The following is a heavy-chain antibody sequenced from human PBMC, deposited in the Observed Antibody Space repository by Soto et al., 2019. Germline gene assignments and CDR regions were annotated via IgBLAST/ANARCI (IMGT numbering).Heavy chain of an antibody. J-gene: IGHJ4*02. D-gene: IGHD3-3*01. Sequence: GGSLRLSCAASGFTFSSYAMSWVRQAPGKGLEWVSAISGSGGSTYYADSVKGRFTISRDNSKNTLYLQMNSLRAEDTAVYYCAKGNLSDFWSGYYWDYWGQGTLVTVSS. CDR3: AKGNLSDFWSGYYWDY. CDR1: GFTFSSYA. V-gene: IGHV3-23*01. CDR2: ISGSGGST.